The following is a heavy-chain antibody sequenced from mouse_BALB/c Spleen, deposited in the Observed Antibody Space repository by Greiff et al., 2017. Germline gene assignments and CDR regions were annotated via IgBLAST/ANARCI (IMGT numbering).Heavy chain of an antibody. CDR2: IWAGGST. CDR1: GFSLTGYG. J-gene: IGHJ3*01. D-gene: IGHD3-1*01. Sequence: QVQLQQSGPGLVAPSQSLSITCTVSGFSLTGYGVHWVRQPPGKGLEWLGVIWAGGSTNYNSALMSRLSISKDNSKSQVFLKMNSLQTDDTAMYYCARDGGSSGYLFAYWGQGTLVTVSA. CDR3: ARDGGSSGYLFAY. V-gene: IGHV2-9*02.